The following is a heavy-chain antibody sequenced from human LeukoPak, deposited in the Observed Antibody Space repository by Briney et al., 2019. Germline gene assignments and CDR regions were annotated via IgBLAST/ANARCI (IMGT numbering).Heavy chain of an antibody. CDR3: ARADTAMGSIDY. D-gene: IGHD5-18*01. Sequence: ASVKVSCKASGYTFTGYYMHWVRQAPGQGLEWMGWINPNSGGTNYAQKFQGWVTITRDTSLSTAYMELRRLRSDDTAVYYCARADTAMGSIDYWGQGTLVTASS. CDR1: GYTFTGYY. CDR2: INPNSGGT. J-gene: IGHJ4*02. V-gene: IGHV1-2*04.